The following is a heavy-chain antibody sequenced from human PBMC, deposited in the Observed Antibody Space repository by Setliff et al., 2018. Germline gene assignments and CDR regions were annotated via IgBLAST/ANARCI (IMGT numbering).Heavy chain of an antibody. J-gene: IGHJ6*03. Sequence: SETLSLTCAVSGDSISNDYWWSWVRQPPERELEWIGEINQSGTTNYNPPLKGRATISVDNSKNQFSLRLNSVTAADTAVYYCAREGIRGYFYYMDVWGKGTTVTVSS. V-gene: IGHV4-4*02. CDR3: AREGIRGYFYYMDV. CDR2: INQSGTT. CDR1: GDSISNDYW.